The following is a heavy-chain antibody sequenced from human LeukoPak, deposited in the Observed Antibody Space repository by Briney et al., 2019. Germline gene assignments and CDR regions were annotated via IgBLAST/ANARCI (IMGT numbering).Heavy chain of an antibody. V-gene: IGHV4-59*11. J-gene: IGHJ4*02. CDR3: ERDQAWGAAAGFDY. Sequence: SETLSLTCTVSGGSISSHYWSWIRQPPGKGREWIGYIYYSGSTNYNPSLKSRVTISVETSQNQFSLKLSSVTAADSAVYYCERDQAWGAAAGFDYWGQGTLVTVSS. D-gene: IGHD6-13*01. CDR2: IYYSGST. CDR1: GGSISSHY.